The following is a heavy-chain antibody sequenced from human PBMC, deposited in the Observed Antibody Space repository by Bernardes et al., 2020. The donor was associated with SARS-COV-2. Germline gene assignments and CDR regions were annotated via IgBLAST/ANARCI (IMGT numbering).Heavy chain of an antibody. J-gene: IGHJ4*02. D-gene: IGHD6-13*01. CDR2: INHIGRT. CDR3: ARESPVAAAALPLDY. CDR1: GGSLRGSY. Sequence: SETLSLTCAVYGGSLRGSYWTWIRQPPGPGLAWIGEINHIGRTNYAPSLKSRVTMSVDTSKNQFSLNLKSVTAEDTAVYYCARESPVAAAALPLDYWGQGTLVTVSS. V-gene: IGHV4-34*01.